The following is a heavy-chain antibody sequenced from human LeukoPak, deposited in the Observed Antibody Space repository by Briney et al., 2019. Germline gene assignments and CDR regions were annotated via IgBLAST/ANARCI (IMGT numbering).Heavy chain of an antibody. V-gene: IGHV4-39*02. D-gene: IGHD5-24*01. CDR3: AKEGWLQFPGDYFDY. CDR1: GGSISSSNYY. CDR2: IYYRGST. J-gene: IGHJ4*02. Sequence: SETLSLTCSVSGGSISSSNYYWVWIRQPPGKGLEWIGSIYYRGSTYYNPSLKSRVTISVDTSKNQFSLRLSFVTVADTAVYYCAKEGWLQFPGDYFDYWGQGTLVTVSS.